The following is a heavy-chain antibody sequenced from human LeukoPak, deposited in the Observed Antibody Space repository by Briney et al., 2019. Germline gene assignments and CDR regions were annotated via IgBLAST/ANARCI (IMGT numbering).Heavy chain of an antibody. D-gene: IGHD1-14*01. CDR2: IWYDGSNN. CDR3: ARDRTGLDY. CDR1: GFNFSSYG. V-gene: IGHV3-33*01. J-gene: IGHJ4*02. Sequence: GGSLRLSCAASGFNFSSYGMHWVRQAPGKGLEGVGVIWYDGSNNYYAESVKGPFTISRDNSKHSLYLQMNSLRAEDTAVYYCARDRTGLDYWGQGTLVTVSS.